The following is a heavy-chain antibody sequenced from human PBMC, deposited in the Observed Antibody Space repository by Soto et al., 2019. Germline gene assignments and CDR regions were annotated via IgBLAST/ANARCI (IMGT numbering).Heavy chain of an antibody. J-gene: IGHJ4*02. V-gene: IGHV3-23*01. CDR3: ARDAGYSYGPFDY. CDR2: ISGSGGST. D-gene: IGHD5-18*01. Sequence: GGSLRLSCAASGFTFSNYAMSWVRQAPGKGLEWVSVISGSGGSTNYADSVKGRFTISRDNAQNSLYLQMNSLRDEDTAVYYCARDAGYSYGPFDYWGQGTLVTVSS. CDR1: GFTFSNYA.